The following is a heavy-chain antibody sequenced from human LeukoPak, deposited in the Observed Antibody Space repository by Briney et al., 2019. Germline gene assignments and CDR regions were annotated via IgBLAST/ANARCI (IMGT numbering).Heavy chain of an antibody. CDR3: VKKEFGSRYYFDY. V-gene: IGHV3-64D*06. CDR1: GFTFSSYA. D-gene: IGHD3-10*01. Sequence: PGGSLRLSCSASGFTFSSYAMYWVRQAPGKGLEFVSAIRSDGDRSYYADSVKGRFTISRDNSKNTLYLQMSSLRAEDTAVYYCVKKEFGSRYYFDYWGQGTLVTVSS. CDR2: IRSDGDRS. J-gene: IGHJ4*02.